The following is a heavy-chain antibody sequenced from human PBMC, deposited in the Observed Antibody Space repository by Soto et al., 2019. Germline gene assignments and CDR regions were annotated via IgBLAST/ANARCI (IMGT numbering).Heavy chain of an antibody. CDR1: GFTFSSYA. CDR2: ISYDGSNK. D-gene: IGHD6-13*01. J-gene: IGHJ4*02. CDR3: ARVGLSSSWYIPHY. V-gene: IGHV3-30-3*01. Sequence: GGSLRLSCAASGFTFSSYAMHWVRQAPGKGLEWVAVISYDGSNKYYADSVKGRFTISRDNSKNTLYLQMNSLRAEDTAVYYCARVGLSSSWYIPHYWGQGTLVTVSS.